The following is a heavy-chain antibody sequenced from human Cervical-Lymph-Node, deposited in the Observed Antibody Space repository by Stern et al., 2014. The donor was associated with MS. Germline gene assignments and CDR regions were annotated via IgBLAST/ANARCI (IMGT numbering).Heavy chain of an antibody. CDR1: GYSFTNYW. CDR2: IYPDDSDT. J-gene: IGHJ4*02. D-gene: IGHD6-19*01. Sequence: EVQLVESGAEVRKPGESLKISCKGSGYSFTNYWIGWVRQMPGKGLEWMGIIYPDDSDTRYNASFQGQVTISADKSISTAFLQWSSLKASDTAMYYCVRPFSSTSHRIDYWGQGTLVTVSS. V-gene: IGHV5-51*01. CDR3: VRPFSSTSHRIDY.